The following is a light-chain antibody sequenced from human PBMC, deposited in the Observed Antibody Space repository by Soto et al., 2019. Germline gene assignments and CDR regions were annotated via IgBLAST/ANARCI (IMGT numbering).Light chain of an antibody. V-gene: IGKV3-20*01. CDR1: QSVSSSY. CDR3: QQWT. Sequence: EIVLTQSPGTLSLSPGERATLSCRASQSVSSSYLAWYQQKPGQAPRLLIYGASSRATGIPDRFSGSGSGTDFTLTISRLEPEDFAVYYCQQWTFGQGTKREIK. CDR2: GAS. J-gene: IGKJ2*01.